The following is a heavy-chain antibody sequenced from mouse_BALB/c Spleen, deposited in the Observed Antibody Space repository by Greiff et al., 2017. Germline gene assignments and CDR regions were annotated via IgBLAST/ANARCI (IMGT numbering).Heavy chain of an antibody. Sequence: QVQLQQSGPGLVQPSQSLSITCTVSGFSLTSYGVHWVRQSPGKGLECLGVIWSGGSTDYNAAFISRLSISKDNSKSQVFFKMNSLQANDTAIYYCARLRYDSYYYAMDYWGQGTSVTVSS. V-gene: IGHV2-2*02. J-gene: IGHJ4*01. CDR3: ARLRYDSYYYAMDY. D-gene: IGHD2-14*01. CDR1: GFSLTSYG. CDR2: IWSGGST.